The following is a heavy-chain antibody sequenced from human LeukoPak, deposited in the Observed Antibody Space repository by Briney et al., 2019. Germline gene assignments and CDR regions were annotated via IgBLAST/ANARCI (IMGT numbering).Heavy chain of an antibody. V-gene: IGHV3-30*02. CDR3: AKGSASFHVSGASFDC. CDR1: GFTFKNYG. J-gene: IGHJ4*02. D-gene: IGHD3-10*01. Sequence: GGSLRLSCAASGFTFKNYGMHWVRQAPGKGLEWVAFIKHDESKIHYADSVKGRFTISRDTAKITLYLQMNSLAVEHTAVYYCAKGSASFHVSGASFDCWGQGTLVTVSS. CDR2: IKHDESKI.